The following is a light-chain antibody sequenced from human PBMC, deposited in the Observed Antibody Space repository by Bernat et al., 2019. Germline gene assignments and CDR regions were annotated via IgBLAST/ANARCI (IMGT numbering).Light chain of an antibody. V-gene: IGKV1-33*01. Sequence: DIQMTQSPSSVSASVGDRVTITCQASQDISNYLNWYQHKPGKAPKLLIYDVYNVETGVPSRFSGSGYGTDFTFTISSLQPEDIATYYCQQYYNLPLTFGGGTKLEI. CDR3: QQYYNLPLT. CDR1: QDISNY. J-gene: IGKJ4*01. CDR2: DVY.